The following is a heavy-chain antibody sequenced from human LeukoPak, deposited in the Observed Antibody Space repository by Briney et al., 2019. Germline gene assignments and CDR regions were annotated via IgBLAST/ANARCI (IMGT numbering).Heavy chain of an antibody. CDR3: ARDLVAAFDY. Sequence: GGSLRLSCSASGFTFSDFYMSWIRQAPGKGLEWVSYINGIGSTIHYADSVKGRFTISRDNAKNSLYLQMNSLRAEDTAVYYCARDLVAAFDYWGQGTLVTVSS. CDR2: INGIGSTI. CDR1: GFTFSDFY. J-gene: IGHJ4*02. D-gene: IGHD2-15*01. V-gene: IGHV3-11*04.